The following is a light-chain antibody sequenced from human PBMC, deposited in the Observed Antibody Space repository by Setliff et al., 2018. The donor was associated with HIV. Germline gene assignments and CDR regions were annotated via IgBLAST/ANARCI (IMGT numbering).Light chain of an antibody. Sequence: ALTQPASVSGSPGQSITISCTGTSSDVGGYNYVSWYQQHPGKAPKLMIYEVSTRPSGVSNRFSGSKSGNTASLTISGLQAEDEADYYCSSYTSSSTLDVFGTGTKVTVL. CDR3: SSYTSSSTLDV. J-gene: IGLJ1*01. V-gene: IGLV2-14*01. CDR1: SSDVGGYNY. CDR2: EVS.